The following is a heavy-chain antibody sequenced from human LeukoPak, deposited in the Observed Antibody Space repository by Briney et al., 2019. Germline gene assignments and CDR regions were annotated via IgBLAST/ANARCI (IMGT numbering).Heavy chain of an antibody. CDR3: ARGGYDFWSGYSI. CDR1: GFTFSSYA. J-gene: IGHJ3*02. D-gene: IGHD3-3*01. CDR2: ISGSGGST. Sequence: GGSLRLSCAASGFTFSSYAMSWVRQAPGKGLEWVSAISGSGGSTYYADSVKGRFTISRDNSKNTLYLQMNSLRAEDMAVYYCARGGYDFWSGYSIWGQGTMVTVSS. V-gene: IGHV3-23*01.